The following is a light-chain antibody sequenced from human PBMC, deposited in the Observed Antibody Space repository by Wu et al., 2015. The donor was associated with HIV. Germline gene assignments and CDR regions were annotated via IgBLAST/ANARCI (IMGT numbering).Light chain of an antibody. CDR2: AAS. Sequence: DIQMTQSPSSLSASVGDRVTITCRASQGISNSLAWYQQKPGKAPKLLLYAASRLESGVPSRFSGSASETDFTLTISNLDPEDFAVYFCQQRTHFLGTLGQGTKVEIK. CDR3: QQRTHFLGT. CDR1: QGISNS. J-gene: IGKJ1*01. V-gene: IGKV1-NL1*01.